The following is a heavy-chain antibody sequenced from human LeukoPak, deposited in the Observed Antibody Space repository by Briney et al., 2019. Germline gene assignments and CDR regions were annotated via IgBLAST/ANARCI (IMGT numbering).Heavy chain of an antibody. Sequence: PSETLSLICTVSGYSIRTDYYWGWIRQPPGKGLEWIGSIYYSGSTYYNPSLKSRVTISVDTSKNQFSLKLSSVTAADTAVYYCARTIDYYDSSGYYDYWGQGTLVTVSS. CDR1: GYSIRTDYY. V-gene: IGHV4-38-2*02. CDR3: ARTIDYYDSSGYYDY. J-gene: IGHJ4*02. CDR2: IYYSGST. D-gene: IGHD3-22*01.